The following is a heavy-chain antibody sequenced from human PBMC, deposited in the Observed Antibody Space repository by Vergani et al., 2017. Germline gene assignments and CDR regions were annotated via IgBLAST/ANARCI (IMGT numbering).Heavy chain of an antibody. CDR3: GRVADFYGLGSRLLDL. CDR2: MYHSGST. D-gene: IGHD3-10*01. CDR1: GGSMSGYY. Sequence: QVRLQESGPGLVKPSETLSLTCSVSGGSMSGYYWSWIRQPPGKELEWIGYMYHSGSTYSNPSLETRVTISGDTSKNQFSLKLNSVTAADTAVYYCGRVADFYGLGSRLLDLWGQGILVTVSS. J-gene: IGHJ5*02. V-gene: IGHV4-59*01.